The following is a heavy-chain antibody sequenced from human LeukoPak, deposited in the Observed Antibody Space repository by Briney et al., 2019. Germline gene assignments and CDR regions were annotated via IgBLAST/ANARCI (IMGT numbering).Heavy chain of an antibody. J-gene: IGHJ5*02. V-gene: IGHV1-2*02. CDR3: ARAFNYYDSSGYAGSWFDP. Sequence: ASVKVSCKASGYTSTGYYMHWVRQAPGQGLEWMGWINPNSGGTNYAQKFQGRVTMTRDTSISTAYMELSRLRSDDTAVYYCARAFNYYDSSGYAGSWFDPWGQGTLVTVSS. CDR2: INPNSGGT. CDR1: GYTSTGYY. D-gene: IGHD3-22*01.